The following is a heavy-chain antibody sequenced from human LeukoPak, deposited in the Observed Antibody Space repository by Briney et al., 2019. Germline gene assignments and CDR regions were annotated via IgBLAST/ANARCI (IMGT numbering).Heavy chain of an antibody. J-gene: IGHJ4*02. D-gene: IGHD6-6*01. CDR1: GGTFSSYA. CDR2: IIPIFGTA. CDR3: ARAAPAPYSSSSTDRYFDY. V-gene: IGHV1-69*05. Sequence: SVKVFCKASGGTFSSYAISWVRQAPGQGLEWMGGIIPIFGTANYAQKFQGRVTITTDESTSTAYMELSSLRSEDTAVYYCARAAPAPYSSSSTDRYFDYWGQGTLVTVSS.